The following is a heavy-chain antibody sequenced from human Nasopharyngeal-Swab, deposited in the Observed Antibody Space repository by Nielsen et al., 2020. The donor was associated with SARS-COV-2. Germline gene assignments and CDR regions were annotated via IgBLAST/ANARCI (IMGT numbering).Heavy chain of an antibody. Sequence: SETLSLTCTVSGGSISSYYWSWIRQPPGKGLEWIGYIYYSGSTNYNPSLKSRVTISVDTSKNQFSLKLSSVTAADTAVYYCARGGTVTTDRAYYFDYWGQGTLVTVSS. CDR3: ARGGTVTTDRAYYFDY. CDR1: GGSISSYY. V-gene: IGHV4-59*01. J-gene: IGHJ4*02. D-gene: IGHD4-17*01. CDR2: IYYSGST.